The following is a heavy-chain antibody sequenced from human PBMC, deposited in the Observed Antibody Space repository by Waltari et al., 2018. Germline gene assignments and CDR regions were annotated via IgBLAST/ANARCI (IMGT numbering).Heavy chain of an antibody. CDR3: ARSGWLDS. V-gene: IGHV3-11*04. D-gene: IGHD6-19*01. CDR1: GFSFSEYY. Sequence: QVQLVESGGGLVKPGGSLRTSCLAPGFSFSEYYMNWVRQAPGRGLEWIATLSSGSGYIYYADSVKGRFTISRDNAKNTLFLQMNALSDEDTAVYYCARSGWLDSWGLGTLVTVSS. J-gene: IGHJ4*02. CDR2: LSSGSGYI.